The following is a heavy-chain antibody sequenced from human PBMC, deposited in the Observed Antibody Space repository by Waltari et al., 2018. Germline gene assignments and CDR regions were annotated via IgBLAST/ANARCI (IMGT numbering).Heavy chain of an antibody. V-gene: IGHV3-23*01. CDR1: GFTFSSYA. D-gene: IGHD2-2*01. CDR2: ISGSGVST. Sequence: EVQLLESGGGLVQPGGSLRLSCAASGFTFSSYAMSWVRQAPGKGLEWVSAISGSGVSTYYADSVKGRFTISRDNSKNTLYLQMNSLRAEDTAVYYCAKENSLYCSSTSCYYFDYWGQGTLVTVSS. J-gene: IGHJ4*02. CDR3: AKENSLYCSSTSCYYFDY.